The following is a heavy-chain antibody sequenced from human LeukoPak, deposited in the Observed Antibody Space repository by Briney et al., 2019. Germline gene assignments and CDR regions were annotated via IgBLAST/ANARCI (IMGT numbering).Heavy chain of an antibody. V-gene: IGHV1-3*01. Sequence: ASVKDSCKASGYTFTSYALHWVRQAPGQRLEWMGWTNAGNGNTKYSQKFQGRVTITRDTSASTAYMELSSLRSEDTAVYYCARDEVGGYDYWGQGTLVTVSS. CDR1: GYTFTSYA. CDR2: TNAGNGNT. CDR3: ARDEVGGYDY. D-gene: IGHD3-22*01. J-gene: IGHJ4*02.